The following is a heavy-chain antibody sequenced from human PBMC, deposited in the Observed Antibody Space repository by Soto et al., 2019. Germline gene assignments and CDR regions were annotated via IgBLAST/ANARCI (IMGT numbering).Heavy chain of an antibody. Sequence: PSETLSLTCTVSGGSISSSSYYWGWIRQPPGKGLGWIGSIYYSGSTYYNPSLKSRVTISVDTSKNQFSLKLSSVTAADTAVYYCAREYSGYGDLNYFDYWGQGTLVTVSS. D-gene: IGHD5-12*01. J-gene: IGHJ4*02. CDR2: IYYSGST. CDR3: AREYSGYGDLNYFDY. CDR1: GGSISSSSYY. V-gene: IGHV4-39*02.